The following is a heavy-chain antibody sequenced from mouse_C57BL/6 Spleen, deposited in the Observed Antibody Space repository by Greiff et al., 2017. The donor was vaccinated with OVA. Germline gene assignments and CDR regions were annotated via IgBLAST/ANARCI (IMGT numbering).Heavy chain of an antibody. Sequence: DVMLVESGGGLVQPGGSLKLSCAASGFTFSDYYMYWVRQTPEKRLEWVAYISNGGGSTYYPDTVKGRFTISRDNAKNTLFLQMSRLKSADTSMYYCARHAGWLLCYFDVWGTGTTVTVSS. D-gene: IGHD2-3*01. CDR2: ISNGGGST. J-gene: IGHJ1*03. CDR3: ARHAGWLLCYFDV. V-gene: IGHV5-12*01. CDR1: GFTFSDYY.